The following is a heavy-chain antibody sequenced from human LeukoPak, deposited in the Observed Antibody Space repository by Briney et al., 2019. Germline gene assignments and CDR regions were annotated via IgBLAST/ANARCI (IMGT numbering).Heavy chain of an antibody. Sequence: GGSLRLSCAASGFTFSSYAMSWVRQAPEKGLEWVSAIGASGDSTYYADSVKGRFTISRDNSRNTLYLQMSSLRAEDTAIYYCAKAIWPDYFDYWGQGTLVTVSS. D-gene: IGHD3-9*01. V-gene: IGHV3-23*01. J-gene: IGHJ4*02. CDR1: GFTFSSYA. CDR2: IGASGDST. CDR3: AKAIWPDYFDY.